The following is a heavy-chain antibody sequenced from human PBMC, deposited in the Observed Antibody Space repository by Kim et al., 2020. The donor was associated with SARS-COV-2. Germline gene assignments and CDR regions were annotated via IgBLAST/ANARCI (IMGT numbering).Heavy chain of an antibody. CDR1: GGSFSGYY. J-gene: IGHJ4*02. Sequence: SETLSLTCAVYGGSFSGYYWSWIRQPPGKGLEWIGEINHSGSTNYNPSLKSRVTISVDTSKNQFSLKLSSVTAADTAVYYCARVVPYGDYRPQNDYWGQGTLVTVSS. V-gene: IGHV4-34*01. CDR2: INHSGST. D-gene: IGHD4-17*01. CDR3: ARVVPYGDYRPQNDY.